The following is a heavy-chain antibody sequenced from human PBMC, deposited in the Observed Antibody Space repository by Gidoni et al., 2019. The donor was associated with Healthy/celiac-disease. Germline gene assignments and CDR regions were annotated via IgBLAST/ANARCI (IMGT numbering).Heavy chain of an antibody. D-gene: IGHD3-3*01. CDR1: GFTFSSYS. CDR2: ISSSSSYI. J-gene: IGHJ3*02. V-gene: IGHV3-21*01. Sequence: EVQLVESGGGLVKPGGSLRLSCAASGFTFSSYSMNWVRQAPGKGLEWVSSISSSSSYIYYADSVKGRFTISRDNAKNSLYLQMNSLRAEDTAVYYCARDIWVTIFGVVTPGDAFDIWGQGTMVTVSS. CDR3: ARDIWVTIFGVVTPGDAFDI.